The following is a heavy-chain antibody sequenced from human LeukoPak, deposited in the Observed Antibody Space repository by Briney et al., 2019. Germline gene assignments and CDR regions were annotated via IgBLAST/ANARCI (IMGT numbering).Heavy chain of an antibody. CDR1: GGSISSGGYY. Sequence: SQTLSLTCTVSGGSISSGGYYWSWIRQPPGKGLEWIGYIYHSGSTYYNPSLKSRVTISVDRSKNQFSLKLSSVTAADTAVYYCARGMGIAAAGTDFDYWGQGTLVTVSS. D-gene: IGHD6-13*01. CDR3: ARGMGIAAAGTDFDY. J-gene: IGHJ4*02. V-gene: IGHV4-30-2*01. CDR2: IYHSGST.